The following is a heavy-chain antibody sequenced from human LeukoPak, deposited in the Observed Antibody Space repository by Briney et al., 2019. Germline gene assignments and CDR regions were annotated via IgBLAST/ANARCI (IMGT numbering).Heavy chain of an antibody. CDR1: GFTFSNHG. J-gene: IGHJ4*02. V-gene: IGHV3-23*01. D-gene: IGHD5-18*01. CDR2: ISGSGGSA. CDR3: AKDLGYSYGGLYFDY. Sequence: GGSLRLSCAASGFTFSNHGMNWVRQAPGKGLEWVSAISGSGGSAYYADSVKGRFTISRDNSKNTLYLQMNSLRAEDTAVYYCAKDLGYSYGGLYFDYWGQGTLVTVSS.